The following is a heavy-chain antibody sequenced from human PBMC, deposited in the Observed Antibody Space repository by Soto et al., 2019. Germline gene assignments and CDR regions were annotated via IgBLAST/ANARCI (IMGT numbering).Heavy chain of an antibody. J-gene: IGHJ4*02. CDR1: WFSLSTSGVC. Sequence: QITLKESGPTLVKPTQTLTLTCTVSWFSLSTSGVCVGWIRQPPGEALECLALIYWDGDKRNSPSLKSRLTITRDTAKNQVVLTMTNMDPVDTSTDYGAQSPYNCSSYYFDYWGQGTPVTVSS. V-gene: IGHV2-5*02. CDR3: AQSPYNCSSYYFDY. CDR2: IYWDGDK. D-gene: IGHD6-6*01.